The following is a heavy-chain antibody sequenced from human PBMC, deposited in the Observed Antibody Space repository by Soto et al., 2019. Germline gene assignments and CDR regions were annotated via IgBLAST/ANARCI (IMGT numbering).Heavy chain of an antibody. CDR3: AADMFSGAPWVD. Sequence: QRQLVQSGPEVKKPGTSVKVSCKTSGFNFATSAVQWVRQARGQRPEWIGWIVVGSENSAYAQRLKERDTINRDMSTSTGYMELSSLESEDTAVYYCAADMFSGAPWVDWGQGSLVTVSS. V-gene: IGHV1-58*01. D-gene: IGHD3-10*02. J-gene: IGHJ4*02. CDR1: GFNFATSA. CDR2: IVVGSENS.